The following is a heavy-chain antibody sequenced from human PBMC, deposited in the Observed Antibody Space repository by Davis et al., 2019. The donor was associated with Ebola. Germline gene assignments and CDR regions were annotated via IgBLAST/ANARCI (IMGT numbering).Heavy chain of an antibody. CDR2: ISGSGDST. D-gene: IGHD5-18*01. J-gene: IGHJ4*02. CDR1: GFPLRTYA. V-gene: IGHV3-23*01. Sequence: GESLKISCAASGFPLRTYAMSWVRQAPGKGLEWVSAISGSGDSTYYADSVKGRFTISRDNAKNSLYLQMNSLRAEDTVVYYCATSDTAMDHFDYWGQGTLVTVSS. CDR3: ATSDTAMDHFDY.